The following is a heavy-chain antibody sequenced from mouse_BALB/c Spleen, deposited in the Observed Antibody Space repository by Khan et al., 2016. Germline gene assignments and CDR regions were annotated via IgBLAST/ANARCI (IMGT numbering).Heavy chain of an antibody. CDR1: GYTFTSYW. D-gene: IGHD2-14*01. J-gene: IGHJ3*01. CDR3: ASGYVPFAY. CDR2: IYPGDGDT. V-gene: IGHV1-87*01. Sequence: QVQLQQSGAELARPGASVKLSCTASGYTFTSYWMQWVKQRPGQGLEWIGAIYPGDGDTRYTQKFKEKVTLTADNSSTTAYMQLSSLASEDSAVYCCASGYVPFAYWGQGTLVTVSA.